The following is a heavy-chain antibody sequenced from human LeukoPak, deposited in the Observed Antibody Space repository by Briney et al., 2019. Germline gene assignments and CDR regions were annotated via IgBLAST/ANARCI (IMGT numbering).Heavy chain of an antibody. J-gene: IGHJ4*02. CDR3: ARISGSLHFDY. CDR2: INPNSGGT. V-gene: IGHV1-2*06. D-gene: IGHD1-26*01. CDR1: GYTFTGYY. Sequence: EASVKVSCKASGYTFTGYYMHWVRQAPGQGLGWMGRINPNSGGTNYAQKFQGRVTMTRDTSISTAYMELSRLRSDDTAVYYCARISGSLHFDYWGQGTLVTVSS.